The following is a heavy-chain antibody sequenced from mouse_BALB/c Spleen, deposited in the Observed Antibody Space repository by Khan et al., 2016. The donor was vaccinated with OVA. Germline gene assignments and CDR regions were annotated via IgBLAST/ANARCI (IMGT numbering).Heavy chain of an antibody. CDR2: IFPGSGVP. Sequence: QVQLQQSGPELVKPGASLKVSCKASGYTFTDYVIGWVRQRSRPGLEWIGDIFPGSGVPYYNEKFKDRATLTADKSSNTAYMQLNNLTEEDSAVDCCARGEYAVFDYWGQGTLVTVSA. CDR1: GYTFTDYV. V-gene: IGHV1-81*01. J-gene: IGHJ3*01. CDR3: ARGEYAVFDY. D-gene: IGHD2-14*01.